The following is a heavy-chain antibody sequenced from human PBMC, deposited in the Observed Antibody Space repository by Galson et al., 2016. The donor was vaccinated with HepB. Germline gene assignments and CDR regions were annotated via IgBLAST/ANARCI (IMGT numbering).Heavy chain of an antibody. CDR3: ATGEGSIAVAGYLDY. D-gene: IGHD6-19*01. J-gene: IGHJ4*02. V-gene: IGHV4-4*02. CDR1: GGSIRRSNW. Sequence: ETLSLTCAVSGGSIRRSNWWSWVRQPPGKGLEWIVEIHHSGRTTHNPSLNSRLTISLDKSNNQLSLKLSSMTAADTALYYCATGEGSIAVAGYLDYWGQGTLVTVSS. CDR2: IHHSGRT.